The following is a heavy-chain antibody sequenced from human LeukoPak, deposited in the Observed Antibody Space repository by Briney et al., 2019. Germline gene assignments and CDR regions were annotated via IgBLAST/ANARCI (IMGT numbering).Heavy chain of an antibody. CDR1: GFTFSDYY. V-gene: IGHV3-11*04. J-gene: IGHJ6*03. Sequence: PGGSLRLSCAASGFTFSDYYMSWIRQAPGKGLEWVSYISSSGSTIYYADSAKGRFTISRDNAKNSLYLQMNSLRAEDTAVYYCARVPRASYYGSGSHEMIYYYYYMDVWGKGTTVTVSS. CDR2: ISSSGSTI. D-gene: IGHD3-10*01. CDR3: ARVPRASYYGSGSHEMIYYYYYMDV.